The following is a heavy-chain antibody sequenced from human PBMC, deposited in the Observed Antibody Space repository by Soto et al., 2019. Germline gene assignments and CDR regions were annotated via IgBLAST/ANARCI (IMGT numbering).Heavy chain of an antibody. CDR2: IGAPGAT. D-gene: IGHD6-13*01. Sequence: EVQLVESGGGLVQPGGPLSLSCAASEFPFSSYDIHWVRQVTGKGLEWVSAIGAPGATYYPDSVKGRFTISRENAKNSLYLQMNSLRAEDTAVYYCASGGWGSSWYEGGSRIDYWGQGTLVTVSS. CDR1: EFPFSSYD. V-gene: IGHV3-13*01. CDR3: ASGGWGSSWYEGGSRIDY. J-gene: IGHJ4*02.